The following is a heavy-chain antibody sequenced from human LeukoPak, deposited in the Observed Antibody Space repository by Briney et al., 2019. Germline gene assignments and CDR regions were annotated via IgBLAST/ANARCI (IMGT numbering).Heavy chain of an antibody. V-gene: IGHV6-1*01. J-gene: IGHJ4*02. CDR3: TRDENGFYVFDY. CDR1: GDSVSSKSAA. CDR2: TYYRSKWIN. Sequence: SQTLSLTCAISGDSVSSKSAAWNWIRQSPSRGLEWLGRTYYRSKWINDYAISVRGRLTINPDTSKNRFSLQLNSVTPEDTAVYYCTRDENGFYVFDYWGQGTLVTVSS. D-gene: IGHD3-22*01.